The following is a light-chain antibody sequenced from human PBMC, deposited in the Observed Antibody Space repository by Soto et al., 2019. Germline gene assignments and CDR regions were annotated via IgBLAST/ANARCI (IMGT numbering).Light chain of an antibody. Sequence: QSVLTQPPSVSEAPRQRVTISCSGSSYNIGNNAVNWYQQLPGKAPKLLIYYDDLLPSGVSDRFSGSKSGTSASLAISGLQSEDEADYYCAAWDDILNGYVFGTGTKVTVL. CDR2: YDD. CDR1: SYNIGNNA. J-gene: IGLJ1*01. CDR3: AAWDDILNGYV. V-gene: IGLV1-36*01.